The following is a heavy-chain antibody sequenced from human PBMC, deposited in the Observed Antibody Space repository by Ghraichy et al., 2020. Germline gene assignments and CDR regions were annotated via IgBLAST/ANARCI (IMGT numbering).Heavy chain of an antibody. V-gene: IGHV3-53*01. Sequence: GGSLRLSCAASGFTVSSNYMSWVRQAPGKGLEWVSVIYSGGSTYYADSVKGRFTISRDNSKNTLYLQMNSLRAEDTAVYYCATSLLPYNYGLNIYYYYGMDVWGQRTTVTVSS. CDR3: ATSLLPYNYGLNIYYYYGMDV. D-gene: IGHD5-18*01. CDR1: GFTVSSNY. J-gene: IGHJ6*02. CDR2: IYSGGST.